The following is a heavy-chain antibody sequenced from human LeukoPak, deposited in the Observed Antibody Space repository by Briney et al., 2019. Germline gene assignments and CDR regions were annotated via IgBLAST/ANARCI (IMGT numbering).Heavy chain of an antibody. CDR3: ARDRPHYDFWSGPNPAYGMDV. Sequence: GGSLRLSCAASGFTFSGYSMNWVRQAPGKGLEWVSSISSSSSYIYYADSVKGRFTISRDNAKNSLYLQMNSLRAEDTAVYYCARDRPHYDFWSGPNPAYGMDVWGQGTTVTVSS. J-gene: IGHJ6*02. V-gene: IGHV3-21*01. CDR1: GFTFSGYS. D-gene: IGHD3-3*01. CDR2: ISSSSSYI.